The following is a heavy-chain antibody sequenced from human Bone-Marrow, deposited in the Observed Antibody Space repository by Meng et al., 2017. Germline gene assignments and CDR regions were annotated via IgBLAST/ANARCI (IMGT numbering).Heavy chain of an antibody. D-gene: IGHD5-12*01. CDR3: ARDRSEWRVAIDFFYAMDL. CDR1: GFTFSSYA. J-gene: IGHJ6*02. Sequence: GGSLRLSCAASGFTFSSYAMHWVRQAPGKGLEWVAVISYDGSNKYYADSVKGRFTISRDNAKNSLYLQMNSLRAEDTAVYFCARDRSEWRVAIDFFYAMDLWGQGTTVTVSS. V-gene: IGHV3-30*04. CDR2: ISYDGSNK.